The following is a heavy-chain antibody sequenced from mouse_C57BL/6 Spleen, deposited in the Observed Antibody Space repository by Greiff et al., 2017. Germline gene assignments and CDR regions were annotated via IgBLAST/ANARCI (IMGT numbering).Heavy chain of an antibody. CDR1: GFTFSSYG. CDR3: ARNLDSSGWFAY. CDR2: ISSGGSYT. D-gene: IGHD3-2*02. Sequence: EVKLVESGGDLVKPGGSLKLSCAASGFTFSSYGMSWVRQTPDKRLEWVATISSGGSYTYYPDSVKGRFTISRDNATNTLYLQMSSLKSEDTALYYGARNLDSSGWFAYWGQGTLVTVSA. V-gene: IGHV5-6*01. J-gene: IGHJ3*01.